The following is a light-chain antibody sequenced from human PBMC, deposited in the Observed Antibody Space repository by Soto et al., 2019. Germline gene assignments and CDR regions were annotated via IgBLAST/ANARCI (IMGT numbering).Light chain of an antibody. CDR1: QTIGTNY. V-gene: IGKV3-20*01. CDR3: QQYGSSGT. CDR2: AAS. J-gene: IGKJ1*01. Sequence: EIVLTQSPGTLSLSPGERATRRCRASQTIGTNYIAWYQQKPGQAPRLLMFAASNRATDIPDRFAGSGSGTDFTLTISRLEPEDFAVYYCQQYGSSGTFGQGTKVDIK.